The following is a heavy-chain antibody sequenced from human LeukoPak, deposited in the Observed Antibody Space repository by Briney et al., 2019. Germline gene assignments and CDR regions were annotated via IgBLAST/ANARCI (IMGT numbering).Heavy chain of an antibody. D-gene: IGHD4/OR15-4a*01. J-gene: IGHJ4*02. CDR1: GFTFDSYA. CDR3: ARGYGENYLDY. V-gene: IGHV3-30*02. CDR2: IRYDGSDK. Sequence: GGSLRLSCEASGFTFDSYAMHWVRQVPGKGLQWVAFIRYDGSDKYYADSVKGRFTISRDNSKNTLYLQLNSLIPDDMAVYYCARGYGENYLDYWGQGTLVTVST.